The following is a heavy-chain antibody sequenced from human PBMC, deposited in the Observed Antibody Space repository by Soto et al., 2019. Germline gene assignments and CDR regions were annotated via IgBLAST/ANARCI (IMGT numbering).Heavy chain of an antibody. CDR1: GFTLGNYA. CDR3: AKVAIRGKGVNQGMDV. V-gene: IGHV3-23*01. Sequence: GGSLRLSCAASGFTLGNYALIWVRQAPVNGLEFVSVISNFFNSTYYVDSVKGRFTISRYTSKNTLYLQTNSLRAADTAVYYFAKVAIRGKGVNQGMDVWGQGTTVTVSS. D-gene: IGHD2-8*01. CDR2: ISNFFNST. J-gene: IGHJ6*02.